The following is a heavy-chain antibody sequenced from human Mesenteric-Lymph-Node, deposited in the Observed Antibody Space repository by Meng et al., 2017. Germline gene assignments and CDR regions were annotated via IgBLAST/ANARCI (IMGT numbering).Heavy chain of an antibody. D-gene: IGHD6-19*01. V-gene: IGHV3-23*01. Sequence: GESLKISCVASGFTFSSFSMGWVRQAPGKRLEWVTAISNNGGSTYYADSVQGRFTISRDNSRNTLYLQMNSLRAEDTAVYYCAKAVSPGSSGYYPTYYYFYAMDVWGRGTTVTVSS. CDR3: AKAVSPGSSGYYPTYYYFYAMDV. J-gene: IGHJ6*02. CDR2: ISNNGGST. CDR1: GFTFSSFS.